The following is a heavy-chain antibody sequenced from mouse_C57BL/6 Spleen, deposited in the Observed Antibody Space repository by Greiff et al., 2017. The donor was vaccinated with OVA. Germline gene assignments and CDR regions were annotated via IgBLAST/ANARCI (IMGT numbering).Heavy chain of an antibody. CDR3: ARDGEKLRGSSYAY. Sequence: EVQWVESGGGLVKPGGSLKLSCAASGFTFSSYAMSWVRQTPEKRLEWVATISDGGSYTYYPDNVKGRFTISRDNAKNNLYLQMSHLKSEDTARYYCARDGEKLRGSSYAYWGQGTTLTVSS. V-gene: IGHV5-4*01. CDR1: GFTFSSYA. J-gene: IGHJ2*01. CDR2: ISDGGSYT. D-gene: IGHD1-1*01.